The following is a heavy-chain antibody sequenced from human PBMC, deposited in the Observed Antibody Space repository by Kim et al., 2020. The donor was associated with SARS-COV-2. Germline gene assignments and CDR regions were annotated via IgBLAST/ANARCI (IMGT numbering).Heavy chain of an antibody. CDR1: GYSFTSYW. Sequence: GESLKISCKGSGYSFTSYWISWVRQMPGKGLEWMGRIDPSDSYTNYSPSFQGHVTISADKSISTAYLQWSSLKASDTAMYYCARRLKGRLRRTYYYGSGSYYYGMDVWGQGTTVTVSS. V-gene: IGHV5-10-1*01. CDR2: IDPSDSYT. D-gene: IGHD3-10*01. J-gene: IGHJ6*02. CDR3: ARRLKGRLRRTYYYGSGSYYYGMDV.